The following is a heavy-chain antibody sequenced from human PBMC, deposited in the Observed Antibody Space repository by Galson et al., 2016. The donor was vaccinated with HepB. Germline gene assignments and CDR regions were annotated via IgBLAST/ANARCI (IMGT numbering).Heavy chain of an antibody. CDR3: TRHDDLRYDWNEAPYYYGMDV. CDR1: GFSFSGSA. CDR2: VRSKPNNYAT. V-gene: IGHV3-73*01. Sequence: SLRLSCAASGFSFSGSAMHWVRQAPGKGLEWVGRVRSKPNNYATTYAASVKGRFTMSRDDSKNTAYLHMLSLKTEDTARYYCTRHDDLRYDWNEAPYYYGMDVWGQGTLVTVSS. J-gene: IGHJ6*02. D-gene: IGHD1-20*01.